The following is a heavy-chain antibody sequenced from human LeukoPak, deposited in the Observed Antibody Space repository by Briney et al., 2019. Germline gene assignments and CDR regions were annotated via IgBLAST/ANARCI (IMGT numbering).Heavy chain of an antibody. CDR3: SKAKYRTDWYFDL. D-gene: IGHD5-12*01. CDR1: GFTFSSYG. V-gene: IGHV3-30*18. Sequence: GRSLGLSCAASGFTFSSYGMHWVRQAPGKGLEWVAVISYDGSNKYYADSVKGRFTISRDNSKNTLYLQMNSLRAEDTALYYCSKAKYRTDWYFDLWGRGTLVTVSP. CDR2: ISYDGSNK. J-gene: IGHJ2*01.